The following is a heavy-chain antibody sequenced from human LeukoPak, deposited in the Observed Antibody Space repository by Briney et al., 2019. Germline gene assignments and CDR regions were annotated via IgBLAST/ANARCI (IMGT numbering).Heavy chain of an antibody. CDR1: GFTFDDYA. CDR2: ISGSGTST. V-gene: IGHV3-23*01. Sequence: GGSLRLSCAASGFTFDDYAMHWVRQVPGKGLEWVSGISGSGTSTDYADSVKGRFTISRDNSKNTLYLQMNSLRAEDTAVYYCAKAYYYDSSACFDYWGQGTLVTVSS. D-gene: IGHD3-22*01. J-gene: IGHJ4*02. CDR3: AKAYYYDSSACFDY.